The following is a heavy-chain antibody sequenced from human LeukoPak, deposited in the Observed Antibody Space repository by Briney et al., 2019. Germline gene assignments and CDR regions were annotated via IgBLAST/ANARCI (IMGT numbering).Heavy chain of an antibody. J-gene: IGHJ4*02. Sequence: GGSLRPSCAAPGFPFSTYWMSWVRQAPGKGPEWVLNIKQGGSQTYYVDSVRGRFTISTDNAKNSLYLQMNSLTAEDTAVYYCARLYCSGATCYANLDYWGQGTLVAVSS. D-gene: IGHD2-15*01. CDR3: ARLYCSGATCYANLDY. CDR1: GFPFSTYW. V-gene: IGHV3-7*04. CDR2: IKQGGSQT.